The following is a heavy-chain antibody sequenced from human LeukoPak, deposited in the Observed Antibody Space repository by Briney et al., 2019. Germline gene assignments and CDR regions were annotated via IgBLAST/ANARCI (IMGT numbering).Heavy chain of an antibody. CDR3: AAANYGDYDFDY. V-gene: IGHV1-58*02. CDR1: GFTFTSSA. J-gene: IGHJ4*02. CDR2: IVVGSGNT. Sequence: ASVNVSCMASGFTFTSSAMQWVRQARGQRLEWIGWIVVGSGNTNYAQKFQERVTITRHMSTSTAYMELSSLRSEDTAVYYCAAANYGDYDFDYWGQGTLVTVSS. D-gene: IGHD4-17*01.